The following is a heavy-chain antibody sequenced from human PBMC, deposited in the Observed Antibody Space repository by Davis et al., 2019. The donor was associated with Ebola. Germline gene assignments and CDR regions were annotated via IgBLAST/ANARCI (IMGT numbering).Heavy chain of an antibody. CDR3: AKDVYERSQIVLVGYAIEGGGGWVGGMDV. V-gene: IGHV3-23*01. J-gene: IGHJ6*02. CDR2: ISGSGGST. Sequence: PGGSLRLSCAASGFTFSSYAMSWVRQAPGKGLEWVSAISGSGGSTYYADSVKGRFTISRDNSKNTLYLQMNSLRAEDTAVYYCAKDVYERSQIVLVGYAIEGGGGWVGGMDVWGQGTTVTVSS. D-gene: IGHD2-8*02. CDR1: GFTFSSYA.